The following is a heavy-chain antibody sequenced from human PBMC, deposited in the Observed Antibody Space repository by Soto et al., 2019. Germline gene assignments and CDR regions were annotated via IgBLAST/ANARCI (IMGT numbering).Heavy chain of an antibody. V-gene: IGHV3-72*01. Sequence: EVQLVESGGGLVQPGGSLRLSCAASGFTFSDHYMDWVRQAPGKGLEWVGRTRNKANSYTTEYAASVKGRFTISRDDSKNSLYLQMNSLKTEDTAVYYCARVLNKYGDPRAFDIWGQGTMVTVSS. D-gene: IGHD4-17*01. CDR1: GFTFSDHY. J-gene: IGHJ3*02. CDR2: TRNKANSYTT. CDR3: ARVLNKYGDPRAFDI.